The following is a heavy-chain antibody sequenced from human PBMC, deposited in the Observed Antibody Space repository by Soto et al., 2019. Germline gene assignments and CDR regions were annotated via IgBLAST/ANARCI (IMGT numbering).Heavy chain of an antibody. J-gene: IGHJ3*02. CDR3: ARPYGFSFDI. Sequence: QVQLQESGPGLVKPSETLSLTCTVSGGSISSYYWSWIRQPPGKGLEWIGYIYYSGSTNYNPSLKSRVPLSVETSKNQFPLKAGSVAAADTAGYCCARPYGFSFDIWGQGTMVTVSS. CDR2: IYYSGST. V-gene: IGHV4-59*01. CDR1: GGSISSYY. D-gene: IGHD3-10*01.